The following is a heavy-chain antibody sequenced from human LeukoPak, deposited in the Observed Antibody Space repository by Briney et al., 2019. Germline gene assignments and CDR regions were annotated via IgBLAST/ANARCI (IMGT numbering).Heavy chain of an antibody. CDR2: INHSGST. CDR3: ARGVAARSFDY. CDR1: GGSFSGYY. D-gene: IGHD6-6*01. J-gene: IGHJ4*02. V-gene: IGHV4-34*01. Sequence: SETLSLTCAVYGGSFSGYYWSWIRQPPGKGLEWIGEINHSGSTNYNPSLKSRVTISVDTSKNQFSLKLSSVTAADTAVYYCARGVAARSFDYWGQGTLVTVSS.